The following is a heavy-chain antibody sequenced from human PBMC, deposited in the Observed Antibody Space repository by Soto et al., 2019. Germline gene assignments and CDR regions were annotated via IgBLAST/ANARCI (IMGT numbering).Heavy chain of an antibody. CDR2: ISYDGTNK. V-gene: IGHV3-30-3*01. J-gene: IGHJ4*02. D-gene: IGHD7-27*01. CDR1: GFSFSISP. CDR3: ARDPKTSGGQHWAFNYFDS. Sequence: VPLVESGGGVVQPGRSLRLSCAASGFSFSISPMHWVRQAPGKGPEWVALISYDGTNKFYADSVKGRFTISRDNSKSTLYLQVDSLRPEDAAVYYCARDPKTSGGQHWAFNYFDSWGQGTLVTVSS.